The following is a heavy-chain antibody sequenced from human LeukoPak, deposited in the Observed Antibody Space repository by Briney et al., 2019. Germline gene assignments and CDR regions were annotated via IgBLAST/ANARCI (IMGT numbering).Heavy chain of an antibody. CDR3: ARDDSGWITGKILY. D-gene: IGHD6-19*01. Sequence: GGSLRLSYSASGFIFNMFGMHWFRQAPGKGLEWVALISKDGETYYTDSVKGRFTISRDTSTNTVNLQMDSLTSEDTAVYFCARDDSGWITGKILYWGQGTLVSVSS. CDR1: GFIFNMFG. J-gene: IGHJ4*02. V-gene: IGHV3-30*04. CDR2: ISKDGET.